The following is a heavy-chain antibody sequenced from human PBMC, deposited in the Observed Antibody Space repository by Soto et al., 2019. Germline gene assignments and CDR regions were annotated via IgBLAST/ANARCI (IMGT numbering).Heavy chain of an antibody. CDR1: GYSFSSSA. CDR2: ISGYNGNT. Sequence: QIQLVQSGAEVKQPGASVQVSCKASGYSFSSSAISWLRQAPGQGLEWMGWISGYNGNTRYAQKCQGRVTVTTDTSTSTVYMELRSLRSDDTAVYYCARAPDYYDSSGYMDFWGQGTLVTVS. D-gene: IGHD3-22*01. V-gene: IGHV1-18*01. CDR3: ARAPDYYDSSGYMDF. J-gene: IGHJ4*02.